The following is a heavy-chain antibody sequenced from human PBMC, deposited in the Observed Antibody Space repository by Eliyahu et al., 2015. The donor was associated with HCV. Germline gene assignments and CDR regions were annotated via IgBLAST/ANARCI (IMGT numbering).Heavy chain of an antibody. CDR3: ASQWLRYFDY. CDR1: GGSFSGYY. CDR2: INHSGST. J-gene: IGHJ4*02. D-gene: IGHD6-19*01. Sequence: QVQLQQWGAGLLKPSETLSLTCAVYGGSFSGYYWSWIRQPPGKGLEWIGEINHSGSTNYNPSLKSRVTISVDTSKNQFSLKLSSVTAADTAVYYCASQWLRYFDYWGQGTLVTVSS. V-gene: IGHV4-34*01.